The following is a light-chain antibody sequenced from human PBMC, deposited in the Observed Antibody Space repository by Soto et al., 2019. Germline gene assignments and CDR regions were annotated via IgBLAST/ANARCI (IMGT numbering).Light chain of an antibody. CDR3: QQSYSAPRT. Sequence: DIQMTQSPSSLSASVGDRVTLXXRASQSISSYLNGYQQKPGKAPKXMRYAASSLQSGGPSRFSGSGAGTDFTLTINSLQPEDFATYYCQQSYSAPRTFGQGTKVDIK. CDR1: QSISSY. V-gene: IGKV1-39*01. J-gene: IGKJ1*01. CDR2: AAS.